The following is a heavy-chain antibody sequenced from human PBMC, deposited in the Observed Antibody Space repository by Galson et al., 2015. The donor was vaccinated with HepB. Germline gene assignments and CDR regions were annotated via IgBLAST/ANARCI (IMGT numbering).Heavy chain of an antibody. D-gene: IGHD3-10*01. CDR2: IIPILGIA. CDR1: GGTFSSYT. Sequence: CKASGGTFSSYTISWVRQAPGQGLEWMGRIIPILGIANYAQKFQGRVTITADKSTSTAYMELSSLRSEDTAVYYCARDPGDGSGSYSDYWGQGTLVTVSS. CDR3: ARDPGDGSGSYSDY. V-gene: IGHV1-69*04. J-gene: IGHJ4*02.